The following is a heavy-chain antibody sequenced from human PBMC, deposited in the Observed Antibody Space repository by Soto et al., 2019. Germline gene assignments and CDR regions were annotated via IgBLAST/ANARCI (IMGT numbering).Heavy chain of an antibody. Sequence: SETLSLTCTVSGGPISSSSWSWIRQPPGRGLEWIGYIYNNRRTDYNPSLKSRVTISVDTSKNHFSLKLSSVTPADTAVYYCARARFCTSTSCYHYFDFWGQGTLVTVSS. CDR2: IYNNRRT. CDR3: ARARFCTSTSCYHYFDF. CDR1: GGPISSSS. D-gene: IGHD2-2*01. J-gene: IGHJ4*02. V-gene: IGHV4-59*01.